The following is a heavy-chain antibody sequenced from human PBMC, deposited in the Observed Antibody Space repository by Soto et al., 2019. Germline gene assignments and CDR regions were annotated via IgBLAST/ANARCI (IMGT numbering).Heavy chain of an antibody. J-gene: IGHJ6*02. D-gene: IGHD2-15*01. Sequence: HPGGSLRLSCAASGFTFSSYGMHWVRQAPGKGLEWVAVIWYDGSNEYYADSVKGRFTISRDNSKNTLYLQMNSLRVEDTAVYYCAKDEVLVEVVARDYYGMDVWGQGTTVTVSS. CDR3: AKDEVLVEVVARDYYGMDV. CDR1: GFTFSSYG. CDR2: IWYDGSNE. V-gene: IGHV3-30*02.